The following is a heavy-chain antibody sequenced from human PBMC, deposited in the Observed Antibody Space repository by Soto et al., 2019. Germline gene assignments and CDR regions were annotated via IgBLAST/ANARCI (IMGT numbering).Heavy chain of an antibody. Sequence: QVQLVQSGAEVKKPGASVKVSCKASGYTFTDYAMHWVRQAPGQGLEWMGWINPGNGNTKHPQKFQGRVTITRDTSASTAYMALSSLTSDDTAVYSCARDPTGGGNDYPYFDDWGQGTLVTVSS. CDR3: ARDPTGGGNDYPYFDD. CDR1: GYTFTDYA. D-gene: IGHD5-12*01. J-gene: IGHJ4*02. CDR2: INPGNGNT. V-gene: IGHV1-3*01.